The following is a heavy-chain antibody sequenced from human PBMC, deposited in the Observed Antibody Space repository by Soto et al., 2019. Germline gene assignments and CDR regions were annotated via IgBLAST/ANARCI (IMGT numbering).Heavy chain of an antibody. Sequence: QVQLQESGPGLVKPSETLSLTCTVAGGSISSYYWSWIRQPPGKGLEWIGYINSSVSTNYNPSLKRRGTISVEPSTNQLSLKLSSVTAADTAVYYCARRVGAPNWFDHWGQGTLVTVSS. CDR2: INSSVST. D-gene: IGHD3-10*01. CDR3: ARRVGAPNWFDH. CDR1: GGSISSYY. V-gene: IGHV4-59*08. J-gene: IGHJ5*02.